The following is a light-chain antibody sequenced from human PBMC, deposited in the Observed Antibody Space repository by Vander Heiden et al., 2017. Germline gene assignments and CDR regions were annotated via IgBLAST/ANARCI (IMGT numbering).Light chain of an antibody. V-gene: IGKV1-39*01. CDR1: QSISSY. Sequence: IQMTQSPSSLSASGRDRVTITCRASQSISSYLNWYQQKPGKATKLLIYAASRLQSGVPSRFSGSASGTDFTLTISSLPPEDFATYYRQGSDSTRDTFGQGSKLEIK. J-gene: IGKJ2*01. CDR2: AAS. CDR3: QGSDSTRDT.